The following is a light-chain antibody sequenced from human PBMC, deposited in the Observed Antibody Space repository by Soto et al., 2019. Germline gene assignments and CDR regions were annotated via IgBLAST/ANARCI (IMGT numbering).Light chain of an antibody. CDR1: QSISSY. J-gene: IGKJ1*01. Sequence: DIQMTQSPSSLSASVGDRVTITCRASQSISSYLNWYQQKPGKAPKLLIYAASSLQSGVPSRFSGSGSGTAFTLPISSLQPEAFATYYCQQSYSTPETFGQGTKV. CDR2: AAS. V-gene: IGKV1-39*01. CDR3: QQSYSTPET.